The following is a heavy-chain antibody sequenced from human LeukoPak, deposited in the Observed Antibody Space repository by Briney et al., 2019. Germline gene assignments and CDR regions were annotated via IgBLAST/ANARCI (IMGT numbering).Heavy chain of an antibody. Sequence: GGSLRLSRAAPGFTLISYAMSWGRQAPGKGLEWVSAISGSGGSTYYADSVKGRFTISRDNSKNTLYLQMNSLRAEDTAVYYCAKDRSWIAKGNWFDPWGQGTLVTVSS. CDR3: AKDRSWIAKGNWFDP. CDR2: ISGSGGST. J-gene: IGHJ5*02. CDR1: GFTLISYA. V-gene: IGHV3-23*01. D-gene: IGHD2-21*01.